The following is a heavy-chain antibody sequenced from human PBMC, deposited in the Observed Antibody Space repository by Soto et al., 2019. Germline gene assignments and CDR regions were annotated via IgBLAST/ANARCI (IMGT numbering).Heavy chain of an antibody. CDR3: ARGCSGGSCYSTLDY. D-gene: IGHD2-15*01. J-gene: IGHJ4*02. CDR1: GFTFSNYW. Sequence: GGSLRLSCAASGFTFSNYWMGWVRPAPGKGLEWVANINQDGSEKYYVDSLKGRFTISRDNAKNSLYLQMNSLRAEDTAVYYCARGCSGGSCYSTLDYWGQGALVTVSS. CDR2: INQDGSEK. V-gene: IGHV3-7*04.